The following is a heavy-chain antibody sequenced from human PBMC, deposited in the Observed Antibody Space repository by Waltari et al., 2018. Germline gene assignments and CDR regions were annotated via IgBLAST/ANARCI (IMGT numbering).Heavy chain of an antibody. D-gene: IGHD6-13*01. V-gene: IGHV3-48*04. J-gene: IGHJ6*03. Sequence: EVQLVESGGGLVQPGGSLRLSCAASGFTFSSYSMNWVRQAPGKGLEWVSYISSSSSTIYYADSVKGRFTISRDNAKNSLYLQMNSLRAEDTAVYYCARDIPSSSWYGYYYYMDVWGKGTTVTVSS. CDR1: GFTFSSYS. CDR3: ARDIPSSSWYGYYYYMDV. CDR2: ISSSSSTI.